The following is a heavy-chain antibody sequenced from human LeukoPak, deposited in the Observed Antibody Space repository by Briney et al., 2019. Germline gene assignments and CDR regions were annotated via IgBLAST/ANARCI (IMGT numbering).Heavy chain of an antibody. CDR3: AKDTGIAAAGTYDY. CDR2: ISYDGSNK. J-gene: IGHJ4*02. Sequence: GGSLRLSCAASGFTFSSYGMHWVRQDPGKGLEWVAVISYDGSNKYYADSVKGRFTISRDNSKNTLYLQMNSLRAEDTAVYYCAKDTGIAAAGTYDYWGQGTLVTVSS. D-gene: IGHD6-13*01. V-gene: IGHV3-30*18. CDR1: GFTFSSYG.